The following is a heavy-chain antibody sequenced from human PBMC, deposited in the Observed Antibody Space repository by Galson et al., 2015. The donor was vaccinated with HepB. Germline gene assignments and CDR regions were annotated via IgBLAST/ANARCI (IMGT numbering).Heavy chain of an antibody. Sequence: SLRLSCAASGFTFSSYAMHWVRQAPGKGLEWVAVISYDGSNKYYADSVKGRFTISRDNSKNTLYLQMNSLRAEDTAVYYCARDPTAPHLTYFGLPSNWFDPWGQGTLVTVSS. V-gene: IGHV3-30-3*01. D-gene: IGHD3-9*01. CDR3: ARDPTAPHLTYFGLPSNWFDP. CDR1: GFTFSSYA. J-gene: IGHJ5*02. CDR2: ISYDGSNK.